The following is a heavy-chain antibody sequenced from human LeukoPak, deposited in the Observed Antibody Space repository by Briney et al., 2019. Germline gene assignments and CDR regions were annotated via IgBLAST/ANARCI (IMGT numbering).Heavy chain of an antibody. CDR3: ARDRNFHYYGSGSLTY. CDR1: GYSFNNYG. V-gene: IGHV1-18*01. Sequence: ASVKVSCKASGYSFNNYGVNWVRQAPGQGLEWMGWISAYNGNTNYAQKFQGRVTMSTDTSTSTVYMELRSLTSDDTAVYYCARDRNFHYYGSGSLTYWGQGTLVIVSS. CDR2: ISAYNGNT. J-gene: IGHJ4*02. D-gene: IGHD3-10*01.